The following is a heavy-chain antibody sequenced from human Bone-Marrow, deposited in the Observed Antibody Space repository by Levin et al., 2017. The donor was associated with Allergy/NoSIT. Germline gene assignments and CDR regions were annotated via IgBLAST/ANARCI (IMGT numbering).Heavy chain of an antibody. CDR3: ARVTYYDILSPFDY. CDR1: GFTFSHFW. CDR2: IISDGSRT. V-gene: IGHV3-74*01. D-gene: IGHD1-26*01. Sequence: GGSLRLSCAASGFTFSHFWIHWVRQVPGKGLEWVSRIISDGSRTDYADSVRDRFVISRDNAKNTLFLQMNSLRPEDTAVYYCARVTYYDILSPFDYWGQGTLVTVSS. J-gene: IGHJ4*02.